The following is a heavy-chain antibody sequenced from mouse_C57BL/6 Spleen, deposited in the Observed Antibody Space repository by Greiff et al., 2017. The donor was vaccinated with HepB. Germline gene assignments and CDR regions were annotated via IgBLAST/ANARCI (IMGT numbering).Heavy chain of an antibody. Sequence: VQLKESGPGLVKPSQSLSLTCSVTGYSITSGYYWNWIRQFPGNKLEWMGYISYDGSNNYNPSLKNRISITRDTSKNQFFLKLNSVTTEDTATYYCALITTVVAPLDYWGQGTTLTVSS. CDR3: ALITTVVAPLDY. CDR1: GYSITSGYY. V-gene: IGHV3-6*01. D-gene: IGHD1-1*01. J-gene: IGHJ2*01. CDR2: ISYDGSN.